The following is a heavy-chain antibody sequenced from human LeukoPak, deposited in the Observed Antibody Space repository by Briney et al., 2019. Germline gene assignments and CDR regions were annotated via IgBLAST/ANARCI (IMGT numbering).Heavy chain of an antibody. V-gene: IGHV4-4*02. J-gene: IGHJ6*02. D-gene: IGHD3-22*01. CDR1: GGSISSSNW. CDR2: IYHSGST. CDR3: ARGSTTMIVAVRPSYYYGMDV. Sequence: SETLSLTCAVSGGSISSSNWWSWVRQPPGKGLEWIGEIYHSGSTNYNPSLKSRVTISVDKSKNQFSLKLSSVTAADTAVYYCARGSTTMIVAVRPSYYYGMDVWGQGTTVTVSS.